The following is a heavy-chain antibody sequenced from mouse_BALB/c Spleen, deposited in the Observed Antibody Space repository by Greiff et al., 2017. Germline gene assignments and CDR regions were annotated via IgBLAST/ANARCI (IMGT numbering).Heavy chain of an antibody. CDR2: IDPSDSET. J-gene: IGHJ4*01. V-gene: IGHV1-74*01. CDR3: AKGWLLRAMDY. D-gene: IGHD2-3*01. CDR1: GYSFTSYW. Sequence: QVQLQQSGPQLVRPGASVKISCKASGYSFTSYWMHWVKQRPGQGLEWIGMIDPSDSETRLNQKFKDKATLTVDKSSSTAYMQLSSPTSEDSAVYYCAKGWLLRAMDYWGQGTSVTVSS.